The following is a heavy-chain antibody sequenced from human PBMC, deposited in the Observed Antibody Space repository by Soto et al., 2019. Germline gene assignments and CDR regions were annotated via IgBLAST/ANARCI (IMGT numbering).Heavy chain of an antibody. V-gene: IGHV3-7*01. CDR2: IKQDGSEK. D-gene: IGHD5-12*01. J-gene: IGHJ4*02. Sequence: EVQLVESGGGLVQPGGSLRISCAVSGFTFSSFWMSWVRQAPGKGLEWVATIKQDGSEKYYVDSVKGRFTISRDNAENSLYLHMNSLSAEDTAVSFCARDVGYDYVNWGQGTLVTVSS. CDR1: GFTFSSFW. CDR3: ARDVGYDYVN.